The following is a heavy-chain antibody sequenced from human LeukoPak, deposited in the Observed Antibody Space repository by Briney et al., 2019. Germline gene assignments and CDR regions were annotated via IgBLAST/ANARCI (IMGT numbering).Heavy chain of an antibody. D-gene: IGHD1-7*01. CDR3: VKDRFNWNLGYFDY. J-gene: IGHJ4*02. CDR1: GFSFSTYA. V-gene: IGHV3-64D*09. CDR2: ISNNGGST. Sequence: GGSLRLSCSTSGFSFSTYAMHWVRQAPGKGLEYVSAISNNGGSTYYADSVRGRFTISRDNSKNTLYLQMSSLRAEDTAVYYCVKDRFNWNLGYFDYWGQGTLVTVSS.